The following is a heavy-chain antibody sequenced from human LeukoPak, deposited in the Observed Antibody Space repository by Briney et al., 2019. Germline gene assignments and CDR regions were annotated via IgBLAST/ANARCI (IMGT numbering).Heavy chain of an antibody. CDR1: GFTFSSYG. J-gene: IGHJ6*02. V-gene: IGHV3-30*03. CDR2: ISYDGSNK. CDR3: ARINYYFYYGMDV. Sequence: GGSLRLSCAASGFTFSSYGMHWVRQAPGKGLEWVAVISYDGSNKYYADSVKGRFTISRDNSKNTLYLQMNSLRAEDTAVYYCARINYYFYYGMDVWGHGITVTVSS.